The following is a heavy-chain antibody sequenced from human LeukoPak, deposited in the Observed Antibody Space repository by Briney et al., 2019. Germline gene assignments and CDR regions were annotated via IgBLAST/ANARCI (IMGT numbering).Heavy chain of an antibody. J-gene: IGHJ5*02. CDR1: GGSISSSSHY. Sequence: SETLSLTCTVSGGSISSSSHYWGWIRQPPGKGLEWIGSIYYSGSTYYNPSLKSRVTISVDTSKNQFSLKLSSVTAADTAVYYCARRRSNWFDPWGQGTLVTVSS. CDR2: IYYSGST. CDR3: ARRRSNWFDP. D-gene: IGHD5-24*01. V-gene: IGHV4-39*01.